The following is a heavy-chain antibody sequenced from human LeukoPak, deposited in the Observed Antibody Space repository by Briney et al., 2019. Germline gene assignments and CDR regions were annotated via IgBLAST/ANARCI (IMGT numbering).Heavy chain of an antibody. V-gene: IGHV4-59*01. CDR3: ARYYDSSGYYLDY. CDR1: GGSIRSYY. J-gene: IGHJ4*02. Sequence: PSETLSLTCTVSGGSIRSYYWSWIRQPPGKGLEWIGYIYYSGSTNYNPSLKSRVTISVDTSKNQFSLKLSSVTAADTAVYYCARYYDSSGYYLDYWGKGTLVTVSS. CDR2: IYYSGST. D-gene: IGHD3-22*01.